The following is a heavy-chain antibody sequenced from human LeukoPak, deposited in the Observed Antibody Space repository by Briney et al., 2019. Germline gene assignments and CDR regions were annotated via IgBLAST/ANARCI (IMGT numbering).Heavy chain of an antibody. CDR3: AVTYYYDSSGYYNYYYGMDV. D-gene: IGHD3-22*01. CDR2: IIPILDIA. Sequence: SVKVSCKAPGGTFSSYAISWVRQAPGQGLEWMGRIIPILDIANYAQKLQGRVTMTTDTSTSTAYMELRSLRSDDTAVYYCAVTYYYDSSGYYNYYYGMDVWGQGTTVTVSS. V-gene: IGHV1-69*04. CDR1: GGTFSSYA. J-gene: IGHJ6*02.